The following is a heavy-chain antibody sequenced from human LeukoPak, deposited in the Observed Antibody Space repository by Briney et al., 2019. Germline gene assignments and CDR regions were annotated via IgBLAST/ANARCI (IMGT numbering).Heavy chain of an antibody. V-gene: IGHV3-21*01. Sequence: PGGSLRLSCAASGFTFSSYSMNWVRQAPGKGLEWVSSISSSSSYIYYADSVKGRFTISRDNAKNSLYLQMNSLRAEDTTVYYCARDQWYYDSSGPISFDYWGQGTLVTVSS. J-gene: IGHJ4*02. CDR3: ARDQWYYDSSGPISFDY. D-gene: IGHD3-22*01. CDR2: ISSSSSYI. CDR1: GFTFSSYS.